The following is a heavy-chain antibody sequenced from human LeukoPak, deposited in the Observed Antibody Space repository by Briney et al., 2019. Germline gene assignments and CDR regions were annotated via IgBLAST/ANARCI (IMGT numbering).Heavy chain of an antibody. Sequence: GGSLRLSCAASGFTFSSYEMNGVRQAPGKGLEGGSYISSSGSTIYYAHSVKGRFTFSRHNAKNSLYLQMNSLGAEDTAVYYCGREGEYDSVDYWGQGTVVPVSS. CDR1: GFTFSSYE. D-gene: IGHD3-3*01. CDR3: GREGEYDSVDY. CDR2: ISSSGSTI. J-gene: IGHJ4*02. V-gene: IGHV3-48*03.